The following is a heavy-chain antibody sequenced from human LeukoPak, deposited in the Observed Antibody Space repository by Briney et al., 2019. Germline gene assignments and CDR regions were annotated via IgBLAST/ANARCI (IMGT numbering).Heavy chain of an antibody. V-gene: IGHV3-7*01. CDR3: ATYIATPRRDLDY. CDR2: IKQDGSEK. Sequence: GGSLRLSCAASGFTLSTYWMSWVRQAPGKGLEWVARIKQDGSEKHYVDSVKGRFTISRDNAKNSVYLQMSTLRAEDTAVYYCATYIATPRRDLDYWGQGTLVTVSS. D-gene: IGHD6-6*01. CDR1: GFTLSTYW. J-gene: IGHJ4*02.